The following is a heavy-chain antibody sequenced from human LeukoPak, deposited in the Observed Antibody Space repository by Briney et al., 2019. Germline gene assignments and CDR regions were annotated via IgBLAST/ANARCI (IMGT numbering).Heavy chain of an antibody. J-gene: IGHJ6*04. D-gene: IGHD3-10*01. Sequence: SETLSLTCTVSGGSVSSGSYYWSWIRQPPGKGLEWIGYIYYSGSTNYNPSLKSRVTISVDTSKNQFSLKLSSVTAADTAVYYCARGGSMVRGIHYYGMDVWGKGTTVTVSS. V-gene: IGHV4-61*01. CDR2: IYYSGST. CDR3: ARGGSMVRGIHYYGMDV. CDR1: GGSVSSGSYY.